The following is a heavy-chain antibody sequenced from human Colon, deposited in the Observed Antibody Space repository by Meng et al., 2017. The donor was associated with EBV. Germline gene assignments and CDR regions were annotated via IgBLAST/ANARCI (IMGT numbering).Heavy chain of an antibody. D-gene: IGHD2-8*02. J-gene: IGHJ5*02. Sequence: QVVLQESGAGLVKPSGTLSLTCAVSGTSISTSNWWSWFRQSPGEGLEWIGAIYHNGQTNYNPSLKSRVSMSVDESKNEFSLNLKSVTAADTAVYYCARDGGVTHIPWGQGTLVTVSS. CDR3: ARDGGVTHIP. V-gene: IGHV4-4*02. CDR2: IYHNGQT. CDR1: GTSISTSNW.